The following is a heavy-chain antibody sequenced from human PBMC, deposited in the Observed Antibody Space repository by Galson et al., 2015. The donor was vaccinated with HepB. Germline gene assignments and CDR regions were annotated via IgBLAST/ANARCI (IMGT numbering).Heavy chain of an antibody. V-gene: IGHV4-39*01. CDR3: ARPWGIAAAGSRGATDY. J-gene: IGHJ4*02. CDR2: VYYSGST. CDR1: GGSINNSGYY. Sequence: SETLSLTCTVSGGSINNSGYYWGWIRQPPGTGLEWIGCVYYSGSTYYNPSLKSRVTISEDTPKNQFSLNVYSVTAADTAIYYCARPWGIAAAGSRGATDYWGQGTLVTVSS. D-gene: IGHD6-13*01.